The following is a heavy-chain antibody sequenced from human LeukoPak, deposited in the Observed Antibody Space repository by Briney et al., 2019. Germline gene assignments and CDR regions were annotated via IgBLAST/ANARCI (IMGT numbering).Heavy chain of an antibody. Sequence: GGSLRLSCAVSGFTFSSEAMGWVRQLPGGGLEWVSTISPAGGTTYYAESMKGRFTISRDNSKNTLYLQMNSLRAEDTAVYYCAKGAPYYYDSSGFCPDYWGQGTLVTVSS. CDR3: AKGAPYYYDSSGFCPDY. CDR1: GFTFSSEA. V-gene: IGHV3-23*01. J-gene: IGHJ4*02. CDR2: ISPAGGTT. D-gene: IGHD3-22*01.